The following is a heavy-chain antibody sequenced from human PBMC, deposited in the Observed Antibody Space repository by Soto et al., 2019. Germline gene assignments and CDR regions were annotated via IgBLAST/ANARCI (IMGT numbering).Heavy chain of an antibody. CDR3: ATRYSSRLRTTSWFAP. D-gene: IGHD6-13*01. CDR1: GYSLSDLT. CDR2: FDPRQGKT. J-gene: IGHJ5*02. Sequence: GASVKVSCKVSGYSLSDLTMHWVRQAPGKGLDYMGGFDPRQGKTIYAQRFQGRVTMTEDTSTDTAYMELSSLTAEDTALYFCATRYSSRLRTTSWFAPWGKGTLVTVSS. V-gene: IGHV1-24*01.